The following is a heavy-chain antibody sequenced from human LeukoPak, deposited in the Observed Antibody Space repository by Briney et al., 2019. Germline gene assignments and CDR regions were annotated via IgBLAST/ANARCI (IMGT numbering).Heavy chain of an antibody. CDR2: ICPGDSDT. J-gene: IGHJ4*02. CDR3: ATLGVSLSTPFEF. V-gene: IGHV5-51*01. Sequence: GESLKISCQASGYTFTTNCIGWVRQLPGKGLGWMGIICPGDSDTRYRPSFEGQVSISADKSISTAYLQWSSLKASDTAIYFCATLGVSLSTPFEFWGQGSLVTVSS. CDR1: GYTFTTNC. D-gene: IGHD2-15*01.